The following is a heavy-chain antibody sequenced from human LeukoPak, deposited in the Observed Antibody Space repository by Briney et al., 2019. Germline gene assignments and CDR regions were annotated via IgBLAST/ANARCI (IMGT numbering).Heavy chain of an antibody. CDR3: ASFLAAAHIDY. CDR2: INHSGNT. CDR1: GYSIRSGYY. Sequence: SETLSLTCTVSGYSIRSGYYWGWIRQPPGQGLEWIGSINHSGNTYYNPSLKGRVTISVDTSKNQFSLRLSSVTAADTAVYYCASFLAAAHIDYWGQGTLVTVSS. J-gene: IGHJ4*02. D-gene: IGHD6-13*01. V-gene: IGHV4-38-2*02.